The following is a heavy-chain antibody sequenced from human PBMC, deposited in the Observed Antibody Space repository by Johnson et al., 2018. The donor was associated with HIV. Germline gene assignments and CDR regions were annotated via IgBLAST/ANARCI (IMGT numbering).Heavy chain of an antibody. CDR2: ISYDGSNK. CDR1: GFTFSSYG. J-gene: IGHJ3*02. V-gene: IGHV3-30*03. Sequence: QVQLVESGGGVVQPGRSLRLSCAASGFTFSSYGMHWVRQAPGKGLEWVAVISYDGSNKYYADSVKGRFTISRDNSKNTLYLQMNSLRAEDTAVYYCARDRAYHCSGGSCSHVFDIWGQGTMVTVSS. D-gene: IGHD2-15*01. CDR3: ARDRAYHCSGGSCSHVFDI.